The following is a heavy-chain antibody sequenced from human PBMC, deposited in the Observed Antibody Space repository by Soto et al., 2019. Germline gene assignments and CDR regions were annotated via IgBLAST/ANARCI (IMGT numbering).Heavy chain of an antibody. CDR3: ARGKDFWSGYVWFDP. V-gene: IGHV1-69*13. CDR2: IIPIFGTA. J-gene: IGHJ5*02. Sequence: GASVKISCKASGGTFSSYAISWVRQAPGQGLEWMGGIIPIFGTANYAQKIQGRVTITADESTSTAYMELSSLRSEDTAVYYCARGKDFWSGYVWFDPWGQGTLVTVSS. CDR1: GGTFSSYA. D-gene: IGHD3-3*01.